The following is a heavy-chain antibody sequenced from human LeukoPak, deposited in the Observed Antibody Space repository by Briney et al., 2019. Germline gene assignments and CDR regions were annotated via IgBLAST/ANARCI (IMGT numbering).Heavy chain of an antibody. CDR2: IRYDGSNK. J-gene: IGHJ4*02. CDR1: GFTFSSYG. V-gene: IGHV3-30*02. Sequence: GGSRRLSCAASGFTFSSYGMHWVRQAPGKGLEWVAFIRYDGSNKYYADSVKGRFTISRDNSKDTLYLQMNSLRAEDTAVYYCAKDLYGSGSYFSNFDYWGQGTLVTVSS. CDR3: AKDLYGSGSYFSNFDY. D-gene: IGHD3-10*01.